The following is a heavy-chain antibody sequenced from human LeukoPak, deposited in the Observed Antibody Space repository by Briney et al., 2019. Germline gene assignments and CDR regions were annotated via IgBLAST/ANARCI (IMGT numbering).Heavy chain of an antibody. D-gene: IGHD2-8*02. Sequence: ASAKVSCKASGYILASYGISWVRQAPGQGLEWLGWISAYNGDTKYAQHLQGRVTLTTDTSTGTAYMVLRSLTADDTALYYCARDTALTITPGGPDYWGRGTLITVSS. CDR1: GYILASYG. V-gene: IGHV1-18*01. J-gene: IGHJ4*02. CDR3: ARDTALTITPGGPDY. CDR2: ISAYNGDT.